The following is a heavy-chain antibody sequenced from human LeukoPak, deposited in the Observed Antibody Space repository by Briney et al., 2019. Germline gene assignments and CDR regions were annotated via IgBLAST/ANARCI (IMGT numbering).Heavy chain of an antibody. CDR1: GGSISSYY. CDR3: ARDSVYCSGGSCYSSYYGMDV. J-gene: IGHJ6*02. V-gene: IGHV4-59*01. Sequence: SETLSLTCTVSGGSISSYYWGWIRQPPGKGLEWIGYIYYSGSTNYNPSLKSRVTISVDTSKNQFSLKLSSVTAADTAVYYCARDSVYCSGGSCYSSYYGMDVWGQGTTVNVSS. CDR2: IYYSGST. D-gene: IGHD2-15*01.